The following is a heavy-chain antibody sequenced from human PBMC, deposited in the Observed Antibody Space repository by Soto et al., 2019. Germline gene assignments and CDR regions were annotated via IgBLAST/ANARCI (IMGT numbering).Heavy chain of an antibody. Sequence: NPSETLSLTCAVYGGSFSGYYWSWIRQPPGKGLEWIGEINHSGSTNYNPSLKSRVTISVDTSKNQFSLKLSSVTAADTAVYYCARESWRRYCSGGSCYSAAWFDPWGQGTLVTVSS. D-gene: IGHD2-15*01. J-gene: IGHJ5*02. CDR3: ARESWRRYCSGGSCYSAAWFDP. CDR2: INHSGST. V-gene: IGHV4-34*01. CDR1: GGSFSGYY.